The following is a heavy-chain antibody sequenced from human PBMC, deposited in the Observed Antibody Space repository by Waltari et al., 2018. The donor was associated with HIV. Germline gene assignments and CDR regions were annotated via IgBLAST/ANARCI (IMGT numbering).Heavy chain of an antibody. V-gene: IGHV4-4*02. J-gene: IGHJ5*01. CDR3: ARGEGGYSWSWYDS. Sequence: QVQLQVSGPGLVKPSGTLSLSCTVSGASITTTNRWTWVRQHPEKGLEWVGDVYHNGNTNYNPSLRTRLMLSADKSANQFSMKLTSVTAADTAIYFCARGEGGYSWSWYDSWGQGVLVTVSS. CDR2: VYHNGNT. CDR1: GASITTTNR. D-gene: IGHD3-16*01.